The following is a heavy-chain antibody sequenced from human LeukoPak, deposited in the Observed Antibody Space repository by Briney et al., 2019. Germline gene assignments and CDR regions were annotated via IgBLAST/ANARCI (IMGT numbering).Heavy chain of an antibody. V-gene: IGHV3-23*01. CDR2: IDSSGSYT. J-gene: IGHJ4*02. Sequence: GGSLRLSCAASGFAFGNYAMGWVRQAPGKGLEWVSSIDSSGSYTPSADSVKGRFTISRDNSENTVYLQMNSLRAEDTAVYSCAKISTATENFHHWGQGTLVTVSS. CDR3: AKISTATENFHH. CDR1: GFAFGNYA. D-gene: IGHD4-17*01.